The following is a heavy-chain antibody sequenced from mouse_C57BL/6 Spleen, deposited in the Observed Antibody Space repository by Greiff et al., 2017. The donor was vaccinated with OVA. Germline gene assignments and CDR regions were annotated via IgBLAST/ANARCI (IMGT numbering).Heavy chain of an antibody. CDR1: GFSLTSYA. CDR3: ARNYAGPSMDY. J-gene: IGHJ4*01. V-gene: IGHV2-9-1*01. D-gene: IGHD2-12*01. CDR2: IWTGGGT. Sequence: QVQLKESGPGLVAPSQSLSITCTVSGFSLTSYAISWVRQPPGKGLEWLGGIWTGGGTNYNSAFKSRLSISKDNSKSQVFLKMNSLQTDDTARYYCARNYAGPSMDYWGQGTSVTVSS.